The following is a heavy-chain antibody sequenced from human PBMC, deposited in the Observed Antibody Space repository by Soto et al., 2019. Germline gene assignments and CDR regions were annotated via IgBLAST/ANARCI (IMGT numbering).Heavy chain of an antibody. D-gene: IGHD5-18*01. J-gene: IGHJ6*02. CDR2: IYYSGST. CDR3: ASGYPPARGRDYYYYGMDV. CDR1: GGSSSSYY. V-gene: IGHV4-59*01. Sequence: SETLSLTCTVSGGSSSSYYWSWIRQPPGKGLEWIGYIYYSGSTNYNPSLKSRVTISVDTSKNQFSLKLSSVTAADTAVYYCASGYPPARGRDYYYYGMDVWGQGTTVTVSS.